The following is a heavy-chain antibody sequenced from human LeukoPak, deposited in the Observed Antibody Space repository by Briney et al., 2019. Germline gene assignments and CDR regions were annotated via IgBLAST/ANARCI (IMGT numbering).Heavy chain of an antibody. V-gene: IGHV3-21*01. CDR3: ERDVRWLASFDY. CDR2: ISSSSSYI. J-gene: IGHJ4*02. CDR1: GFTFSSYS. Sequence: GGSLRLSCAASGFTFSSYSMNWVRQAPGKGLEWVSSISSSSSYIYYADSVKGRFTISRDNAKNSLYLQMNSLRAEDTAVYYCERDVRWLASFDYWGQGTLVTVSS. D-gene: IGHD6-19*01.